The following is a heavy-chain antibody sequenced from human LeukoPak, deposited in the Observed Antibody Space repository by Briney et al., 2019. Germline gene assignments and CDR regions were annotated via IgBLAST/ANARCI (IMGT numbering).Heavy chain of an antibody. CDR3: ARQRQLGYYYYGMDV. J-gene: IGHJ6*02. V-gene: IGHV5-51*01. CDR2: IYPGDSDT. CDR1: GYSFTSYW. D-gene: IGHD6-6*01. Sequence: GESLKISCKGSGYSFTSYWIGWVRQMPGKGLEWMGIIYPGDSDTRYSPSFQGQVTISADKSISTAYLQGSSLKASDTAMYYCARQRQLGYYYYGMDVWGQGTTVTVSS.